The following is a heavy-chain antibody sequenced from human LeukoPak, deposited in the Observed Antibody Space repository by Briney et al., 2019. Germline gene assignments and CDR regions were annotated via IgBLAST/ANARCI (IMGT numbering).Heavy chain of an antibody. J-gene: IGHJ3*02. D-gene: IGHD6-6*01. Sequence: SETLSVTCTVSGYSITSPNYWGWIRQPPGKGLEWIGSIYHSGSTYYNSSLKSRVTISVDTSKNQFSLKLSSVTAADMAVYYCARVSSSDAFDIWGQGTMVTVSS. V-gene: IGHV4-38-2*02. CDR1: GYSITSPNY. CDR2: IYHSGST. CDR3: ARVSSSDAFDI.